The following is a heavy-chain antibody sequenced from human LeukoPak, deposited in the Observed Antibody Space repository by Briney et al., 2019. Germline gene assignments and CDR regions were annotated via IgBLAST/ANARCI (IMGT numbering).Heavy chain of an antibody. J-gene: IGHJ4*02. Sequence: GESLKISCKGSGYSFTSYWIGWVRQMPGKGLEWMGTIYPGDSDTRYSPSFQGQVIISADKSISTAYLQWSSLKASDTAMYYCARRWQLAEGYFASWGQGTLVTVSS. CDR1: GYSFTSYW. CDR3: ARRWQLAEGYFAS. D-gene: IGHD6-6*01. CDR2: IYPGDSDT. V-gene: IGHV5-51*01.